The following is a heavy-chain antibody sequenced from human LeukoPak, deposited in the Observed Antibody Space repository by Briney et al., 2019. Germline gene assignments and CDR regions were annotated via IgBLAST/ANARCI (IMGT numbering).Heavy chain of an antibody. Sequence: AASVKVSCKASGQSLTGYFIHWVRQAPGQGLEWVGRIDPNTGDTIYAQSFQGRVTVTSATSISTAYMELSRLTSDDTAVYFCARLGLHGSGTYYFFDYWGQGTLVTVSS. J-gene: IGHJ4*02. CDR3: ARLGLHGSGTYYFFDY. CDR1: GQSLTGYF. CDR2: IDPNTGDT. V-gene: IGHV1-2*06. D-gene: IGHD3-10*01.